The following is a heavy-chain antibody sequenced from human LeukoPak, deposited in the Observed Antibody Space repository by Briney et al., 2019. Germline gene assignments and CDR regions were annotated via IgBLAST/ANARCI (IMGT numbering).Heavy chain of an antibody. CDR3: TTDVGATYFDY. J-gene: IGHJ4*02. CDR2: IKSKTDGGTT. V-gene: IGHV3-15*01. CDR1: GFTFSNAW. Sequence: PGGSLRLSCAASGFTFSNAWMSWVRQAPGKELEWVGRIKSKTDGGTTDYAAPVKGRFTISRDDSKNTLYLQMNSLKTEDTAVYYCTTDVGATYFDYWGLGTLVTVSS. D-gene: IGHD1-26*01.